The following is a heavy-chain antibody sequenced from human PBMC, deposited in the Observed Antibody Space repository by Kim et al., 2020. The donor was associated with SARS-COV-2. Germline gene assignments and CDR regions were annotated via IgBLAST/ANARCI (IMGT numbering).Heavy chain of an antibody. J-gene: IGHJ6*01. CDR2: IRCKAYGGST. CDR3: TRHFEVWSGSYYDYYG. V-gene: IGHV3-49*04. D-gene: IGHD3-3*01. Sequence: GGSLRLSCTASGFTFGDYAMSWVRQAPGKGLEWVGFIRCKAYGGSTEYAASVRGRFTISRDDSKIIAHLQMNSLKTEDTAVCYCTRHFEVWSGSYYDYYG. CDR1: GFTFGDYA.